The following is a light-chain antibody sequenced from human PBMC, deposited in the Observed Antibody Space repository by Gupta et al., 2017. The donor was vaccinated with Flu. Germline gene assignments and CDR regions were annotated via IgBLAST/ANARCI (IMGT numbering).Light chain of an antibody. CDR3: QQDNNCPYT. CDR1: QSVSSN. CDR2: GAS. V-gene: IGKV3D-15*01. Sequence: PATLSVSPGERATISCRASQSVSSNLAWYQQKPGQAPRLLMYGASTRATGVPARFSGSGSGTEFTLTISSLQSEDFAVYYCQQDNNCPYTFGQGTKLEIK. J-gene: IGKJ2*01.